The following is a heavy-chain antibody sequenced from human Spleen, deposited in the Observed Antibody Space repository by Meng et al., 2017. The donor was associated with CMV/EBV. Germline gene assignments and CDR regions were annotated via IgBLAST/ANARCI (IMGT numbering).Heavy chain of an antibody. CDR2: IYSGGSST. J-gene: IGHJ6*02. CDR3: AKDRFDSHYYGMDV. D-gene: IGHD3-10*01. V-gene: IGHV3-23*03. Sequence: GESLKISCAASGFTFSSYAMSWVRQAPGKGLEWVSVIYSGGSSTYYGDSVKGRFTISRDDAKDTLYLQMNSLRAEDTAVYYCAKDRFDSHYYGMDVWGQGTTVTVSS. CDR1: GFTFSSYA.